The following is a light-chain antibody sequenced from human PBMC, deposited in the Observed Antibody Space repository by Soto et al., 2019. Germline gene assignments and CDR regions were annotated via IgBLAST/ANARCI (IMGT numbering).Light chain of an antibody. CDR2: EVS. CDR1: SSDVGGYNY. V-gene: IGLV2-14*01. J-gene: IGLJ3*02. Sequence: QSALTQPASVSGSPGQSITISCTGTSSDVGGYNYVSWYQQHPGKAPKLMIYEVSNRPSGVSNRFSGSKSGNTASLTISGLQAEDEADYYCSSYTSSSTLWVFGEGPSSPS. CDR3: SSYTSSSTLWV.